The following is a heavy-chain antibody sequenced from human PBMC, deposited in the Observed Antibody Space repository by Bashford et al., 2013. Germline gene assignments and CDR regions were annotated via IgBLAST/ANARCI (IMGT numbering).Heavy chain of an antibody. J-gene: IGHJ6*02. CDR3: AKWVPETSMDV. D-gene: IGHD5-12*01. CDR1: GGSISSGGYY. Sequence: SETLSLTCTVSGGSISSGGYYWSWIRQHPGKGLEWIGYIYYSGSTYYNPSLKSRVTISADTSKNQFSLKLSSVTAADTAVYYCAKWVPETSMDVWGQGTTVTVSS. V-gene: IGHV4-31*03. CDR2: IYYSGST.